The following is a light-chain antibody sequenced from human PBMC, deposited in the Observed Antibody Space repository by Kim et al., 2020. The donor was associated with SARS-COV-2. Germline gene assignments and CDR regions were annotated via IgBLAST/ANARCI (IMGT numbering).Light chain of an antibody. CDR1: QSVTNNY. Sequence: LSPGERATLTCRASQSVTNNYLAWYQQKPGQTPRLLIYGATSRATGIPDRFSGSGSGTDFTLTISRLEPEDFAVYYCQQYGSSPRFGGGTKVDIK. CDR2: GAT. V-gene: IGKV3-20*01. CDR3: QQYGSSPR. J-gene: IGKJ4*01.